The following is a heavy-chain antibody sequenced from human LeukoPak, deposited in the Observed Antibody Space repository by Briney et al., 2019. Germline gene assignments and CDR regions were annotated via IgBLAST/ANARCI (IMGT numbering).Heavy chain of an antibody. V-gene: IGHV1-69*04. CDR3: ASPGVTYYYYGMDV. CDR2: IIPILGIA. CDR1: GGTFSSYA. Sequence: SVKVSCKASGGTFSSYAISWVRQAPGQGLEWMGRIIPILGIANYAQKFQGRVTITADESTSTAYMELSSLRSEDTAVYYCASPGVTYYYYGMDVWGQGTTVTVSS. J-gene: IGHJ6*02. D-gene: IGHD4-23*01.